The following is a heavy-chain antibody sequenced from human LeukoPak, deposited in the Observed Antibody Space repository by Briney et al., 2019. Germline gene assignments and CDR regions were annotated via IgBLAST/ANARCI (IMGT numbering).Heavy chain of an antibody. J-gene: IGHJ4*02. CDR3: AKEVTRGYYYDSSGLDY. Sequence: GGSLRLSCAASGFTFSSYAMSWVRQAPGKGLVWVSAISGSGGSTYYADSVKGRFTISRDNSKNTLYLQMNSRRAEDTAVYYCAKEVTRGYYYDSSGLDYWGQGTLVTVSS. V-gene: IGHV3-23*01. D-gene: IGHD3-22*01. CDR2: ISGSGGST. CDR1: GFTFSSYA.